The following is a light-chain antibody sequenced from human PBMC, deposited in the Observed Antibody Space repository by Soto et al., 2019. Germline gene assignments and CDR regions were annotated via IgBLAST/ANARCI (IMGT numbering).Light chain of an antibody. Sequence: DTQMTQSPSSLSASVGDRVTITCQASQDISKYLNWYQQKPGKAPKVLIYDASDLETGVPSRFNGSGSGTDFTFTISSVQPEDIGTYYCQQYESLPCTFGQGTKLEIK. CDR1: QDISKY. V-gene: IGKV1-33*01. CDR3: QQYESLPCT. CDR2: DAS. J-gene: IGKJ2*02.